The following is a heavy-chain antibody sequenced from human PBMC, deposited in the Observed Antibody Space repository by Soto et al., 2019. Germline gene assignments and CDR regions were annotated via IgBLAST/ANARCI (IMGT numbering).Heavy chain of an antibody. Sequence: QVQLVQSGAEVKKPGSSVKVSCKASGGTFSSYAISWVRQAPGQGLEWMGGIIPIFGTANYAQKFQGRVTITADESTSTAYMDLNSLRSEETAVYYCARKVPAAGYYYGMDVWGKGTTVTVSS. CDR2: IIPIFGTA. J-gene: IGHJ6*04. CDR3: ARKVPAAGYYYGMDV. V-gene: IGHV1-69*12. D-gene: IGHD2-2*01. CDR1: GGTFSSYA.